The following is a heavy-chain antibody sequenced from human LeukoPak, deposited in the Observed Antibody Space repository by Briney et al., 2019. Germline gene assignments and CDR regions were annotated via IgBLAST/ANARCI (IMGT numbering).Heavy chain of an antibody. V-gene: IGHV3-23*01. J-gene: IGHJ3*02. CDR1: GFTFSSYA. D-gene: IGHD3-10*01. CDR2: ISGSGGST. Sequence: PGGSLRLSCAASGFTFSSYAMSWVRQAPGKGLEWVSAISGSGGSTYYADSMKARFTISRDNSKNTLYLQMNSLRAEDTAVYYCANYGGVITKDAFDIWGQGTMVTVSS. CDR3: ANYGGVITKDAFDI.